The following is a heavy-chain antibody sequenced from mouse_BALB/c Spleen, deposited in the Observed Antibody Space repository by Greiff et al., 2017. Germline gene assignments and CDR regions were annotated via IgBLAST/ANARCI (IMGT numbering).Heavy chain of an antibody. V-gene: IGHV5-4*02. Sequence: EVQRVESGGGLVKPGGSLKLSCAASGFTFSDYYMYWVRQTPEKRLAWVATISDGGSYTYYPDSVKGRFTISRDNAKNNLYLQMSSLKSEDTAMYYCARGGYRYYAMDYWGQGTSVTVSS. D-gene: IGHD2-14*01. J-gene: IGHJ4*01. CDR3: ARGGYRYYAMDY. CDR2: ISDGGSYT. CDR1: GFTFSDYY.